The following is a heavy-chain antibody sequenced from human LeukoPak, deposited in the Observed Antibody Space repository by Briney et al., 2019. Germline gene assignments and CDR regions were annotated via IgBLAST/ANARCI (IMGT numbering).Heavy chain of an antibody. D-gene: IGHD2-2*01. CDR2: ISYDGSNK. J-gene: IGHJ4*02. V-gene: IGHV3-30*18. CDR1: GFTFSSYG. Sequence: GGSLRLSCAASGFTFSSYGMHWVRQAPGKGLEWVAVISYDGSNKYYADSVKGRFTISRDSSKNTLYLQMNSLRAEGTAVYYCAKEVDDYCSSTSCWPPAALDYWGQGTLVTVSS. CDR3: AKEVDDYCSSTSCWPPAALDY.